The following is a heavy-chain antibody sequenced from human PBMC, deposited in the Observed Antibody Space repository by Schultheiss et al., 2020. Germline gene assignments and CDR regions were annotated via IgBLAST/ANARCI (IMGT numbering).Heavy chain of an antibody. CDR3: ARAKWSGGMDV. CDR1: GGSVSSGSYY. V-gene: IGHV4-61*10. Sequence: SQTLSLTCTVSGGSVSSGSYYWSWIRQPAGRGLEWIGYIYYSGSTNYNPSLKSRVTISVDTSKNQFSLKLSSVTAADTAVYYCARAKWSGGMDVWGQGTTVTVSS. CDR2: IYYSGST. D-gene: IGHD3-10*02. J-gene: IGHJ6*02.